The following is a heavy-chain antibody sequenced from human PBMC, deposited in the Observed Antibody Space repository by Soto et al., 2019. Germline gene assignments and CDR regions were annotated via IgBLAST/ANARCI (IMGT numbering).Heavy chain of an antibody. CDR3: VRNRRLVRLDGGSYAFEL. CDR1: GGTVSKSGYY. CDR2: IYYSGTS. Sequence: QLQLQESGPGLVKPSETLSLTCTVSGGTVSKSGYYWGFIRQSTNKGLEWIASIYYSGTSYYFPSFESRVTISVDTSKNQFSLKMNSVTAADTGVYYCVRNRRLVRLDGGSYAFELWGQGTMVTVSS. V-gene: IGHV4-39*01. D-gene: IGHD3-10*01. J-gene: IGHJ3*01.